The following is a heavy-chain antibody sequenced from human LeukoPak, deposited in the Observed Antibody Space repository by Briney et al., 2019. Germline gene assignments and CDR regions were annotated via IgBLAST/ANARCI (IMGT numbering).Heavy chain of an antibody. J-gene: IGHJ4*02. CDR2: IKEDAGEI. D-gene: IGHD1-26*01. CDR3: VKDKVVGPTLFDY. Sequence: GGSLRLSCAASGFTFSRYWMSGVRPVRGRGREWVAHIKEDAGEIHYVDSVKGRFTLSRDNAKNSLYRQMNSLRCEDTAVYYCVKDKVVGPTLFDYWGQGTLVTVSS. CDR1: GFTFSRYW. V-gene: IGHV3-7*01.